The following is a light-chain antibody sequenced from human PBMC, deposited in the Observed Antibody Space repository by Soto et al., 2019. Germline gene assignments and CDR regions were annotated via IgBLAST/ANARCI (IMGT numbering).Light chain of an antibody. V-gene: IGKV1-5*01. CDR3: QQHNDSLIS. CDR2: DAS. CDR1: QIISRA. J-gene: IGKJ3*01. Sequence: IQITQSPSTLAASVGDRVTITCRAMQIISRALARYQQKPEKAPNPLIFDASSLQGGVPSRFSGSGSGTEFTLTISNLQPADFATYYCQQHNDSLISFGPGTTVDFK.